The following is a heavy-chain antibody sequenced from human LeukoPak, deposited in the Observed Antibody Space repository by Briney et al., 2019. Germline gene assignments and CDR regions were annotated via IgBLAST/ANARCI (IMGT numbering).Heavy chain of an antibody. J-gene: IGHJ3*02. CDR3: ARESSSSSAFDI. CDR2: IIPIFGTA. V-gene: IGHV1-69*05. CDR1: GYTFTSYD. Sequence: ASVKVSCTASGYTFTSYDINWVRQAPGQGLEWMGGIIPIFGTANYAQKFQGRVTITTDESTSTAYMELSSLRAEDTALYYCARESSSSSAFDIWGQGTTVTVAS. D-gene: IGHD6-6*01.